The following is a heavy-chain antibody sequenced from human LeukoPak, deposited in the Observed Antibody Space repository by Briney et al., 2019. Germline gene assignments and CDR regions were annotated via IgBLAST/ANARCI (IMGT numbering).Heavy chain of an antibody. CDR3: ARGGGVGVAGYSIDY. Sequence: LSQTLSLTCAISGDSVSSNSAGWTWIRQSPSSGLEWLGRTFYRSKWYHHYAVSVKSRITINPDTSKNQFSLQLTSVTPEDTAVYYCARGGGVGVAGYSIDYWGQGTLVTVSS. D-gene: IGHD6-19*01. J-gene: IGHJ4*02. CDR2: TFYRSKWYH. CDR1: GDSVSSNSAG. V-gene: IGHV6-1*01.